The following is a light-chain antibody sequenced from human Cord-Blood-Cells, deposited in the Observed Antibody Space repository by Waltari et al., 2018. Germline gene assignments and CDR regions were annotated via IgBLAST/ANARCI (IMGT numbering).Light chain of an antibody. V-gene: IGLV2-8*01. J-gene: IGLJ1*01. CDR2: EVS. CDR1: SSDVGGSTY. CDR3: SSYAGSNNYV. Sequence: QSALTQPPSASGSPGQSATISCPATSSDVGGSTYVSWYQQHPGKAPKLMIYEVSKRPSGVPDRFSGSKSGNTASLTVSGLQAEDEADYYCSSYAGSNNYVFGTGTKVTVL.